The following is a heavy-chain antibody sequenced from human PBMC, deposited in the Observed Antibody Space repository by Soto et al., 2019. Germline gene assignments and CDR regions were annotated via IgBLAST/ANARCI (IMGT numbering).Heavy chain of an antibody. J-gene: IGHJ4*02. CDR3: GGWGRGGGRGGLDY. CDR2: INQDGGGT. CDR1: GFTFSSSF. V-gene: IGHV3-7*03. D-gene: IGHD3-16*01. Sequence: GGSLRLSCVASGFTFSSSFMGWVRQAPGKGLEWVANINQDGGGTYYVDSVQGRFTISRDNAKDSRYLQMNSLRGEGTAVYYCGGWGRGGGRGGLDYWGQGTLVTVSS.